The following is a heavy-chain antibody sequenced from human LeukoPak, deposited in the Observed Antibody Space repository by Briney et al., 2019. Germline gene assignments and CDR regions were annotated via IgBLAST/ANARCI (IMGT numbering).Heavy chain of an antibody. CDR3: AKDIISRYFDWFDAFDI. Sequence: GRSLRLSCAASGFTFDDYAMHWVRHAPGKGLEWVSGISWNSGSIGYADSVKGRFTISRDNAKNSLYLQMNSLRAEDTALYYCAKDIISRYFDWFDAFDIWGQGTMVTVSS. J-gene: IGHJ3*02. D-gene: IGHD3-9*01. CDR2: ISWNSGSI. V-gene: IGHV3-9*01. CDR1: GFTFDDYA.